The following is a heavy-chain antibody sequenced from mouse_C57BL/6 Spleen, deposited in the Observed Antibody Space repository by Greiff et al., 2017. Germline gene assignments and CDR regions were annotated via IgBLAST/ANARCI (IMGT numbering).Heavy chain of an antibody. CDR2: INPSTGGT. CDR3: AAYYSNYYAMDY. V-gene: IGHV1-42*01. J-gene: IGHJ4*01. CDR1: GYSFTGYY. D-gene: IGHD2-5*01. Sequence: DVQLQESGPELVKPGASVKISCKASGYSFTGYYMNWVKQSPEKSLEWIGEINPSTGGTTYNQKFKAKATLTVDKSSSTAYMQLKSLTSEDSAVYYCAAYYSNYYAMDYWGQGTSVTVSS.